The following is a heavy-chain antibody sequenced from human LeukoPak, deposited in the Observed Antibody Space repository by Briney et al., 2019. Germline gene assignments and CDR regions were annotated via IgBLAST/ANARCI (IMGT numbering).Heavy chain of an antibody. CDR1: GYTFSVYY. Sequence: ASVRVSCEASGYTFSVYYIHWVRQAPGQGLEWMGWINPNGGGTNSAQKVQGGVTITSDTSISTAYMELSRLRSDDPAVYYCARAPLFDYWGQGTLVTVSS. J-gene: IGHJ4*02. CDR2: INPNGGGT. V-gene: IGHV1-2*02. CDR3: ARAPLFDY.